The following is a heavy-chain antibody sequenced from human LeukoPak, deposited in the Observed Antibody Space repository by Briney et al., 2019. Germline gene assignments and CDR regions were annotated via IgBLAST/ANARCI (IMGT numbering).Heavy chain of an antibody. CDR1: GGSISSSSYY. D-gene: IGHD3-16*01. J-gene: IGHJ4*02. CDR3: ARVLGELSFDY. V-gene: IGHV4-39*07. CDR2: IYYSGST. Sequence: SETLSLTCTVSGGSISSSSYYWGWIRQPPGKGLEWIGSIYYSGSTYYNPSLKSRVTISVDTSKNQFSLKLSSVTAADTAVYYCARVLGELSFDYWGQGTLVTVSS.